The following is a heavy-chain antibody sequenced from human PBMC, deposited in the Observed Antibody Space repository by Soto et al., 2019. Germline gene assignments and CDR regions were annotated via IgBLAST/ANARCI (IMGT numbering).Heavy chain of an antibody. CDR1: GYTFTSYG. Sequence: QVQLVQSGAEVKKPGASVKVSCKASGYTFTSYGISWVRQAPGQGLEWMGWISAYNGDTYYAQKVQGRVTMTTVTSTRTAYMALSCLRADDTAGYYCAREVGCVLPARLWGQGTLVTLSS. CDR2: ISAYNGDT. D-gene: IGHD2-8*01. J-gene: IGHJ4*02. CDR3: AREVGCVLPARL. V-gene: IGHV1-18*01.